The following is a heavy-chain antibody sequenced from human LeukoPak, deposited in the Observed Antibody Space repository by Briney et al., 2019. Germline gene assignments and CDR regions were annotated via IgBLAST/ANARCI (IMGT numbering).Heavy chain of an antibody. CDR2: ISYDGSNK. CDR3: AKDYLGWGDTGSYAFDI. V-gene: IGHV3-30*18. CDR1: GFTFSSYG. Sequence: GRSLRLSCAASGFTFSSYGMHWVRQAPGKGLEWVAVISYDGSNKYYADSVKGRFTISRDNSENTLYLQMNSLRAEDTAVYYCAKDYLGWGDTGSYAFDIWGQGTMVTVSS. D-gene: IGHD2-21*02. J-gene: IGHJ3*02.